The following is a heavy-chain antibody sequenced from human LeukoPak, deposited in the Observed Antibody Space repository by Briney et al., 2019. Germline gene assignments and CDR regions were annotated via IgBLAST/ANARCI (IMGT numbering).Heavy chain of an antibody. Sequence: GGSLSLSCAASGFTFSSYEMNWVRQAPGKGLEWVANIKQDGSEKYYVDSVKDRFTISRDNAKNSLYLQMNSLRAEDAAVYYCTRENWYIDYWGQGTLVTVSS. CDR3: TRENWYIDY. V-gene: IGHV3-7*01. J-gene: IGHJ4*02. CDR1: GFTFSSYE. CDR2: IKQDGSEK.